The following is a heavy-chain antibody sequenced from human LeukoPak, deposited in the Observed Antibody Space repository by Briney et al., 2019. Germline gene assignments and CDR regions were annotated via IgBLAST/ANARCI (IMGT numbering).Heavy chain of an antibody. V-gene: IGHV3-48*02. CDR1: GFTFGDYS. CDR2: ISSGTI. J-gene: IGHJ3*02. D-gene: IGHD2/OR15-2a*01. Sequence: GGSLRLSCVASGFTFGDYSMNWVRQAPGKGLEWVSYISSGTIYYADSVKGRFTISRDNAKNSLYLQMNSLRDEDTAVYYCARDFLYAFDIWGQGTTVTVSS. CDR3: ARDFLYAFDI.